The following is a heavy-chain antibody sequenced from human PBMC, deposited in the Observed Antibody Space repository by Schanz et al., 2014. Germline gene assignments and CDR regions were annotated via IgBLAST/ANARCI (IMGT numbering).Heavy chain of an antibody. D-gene: IGHD2-15*01. V-gene: IGHV3-23*04. Sequence: EQLVESGGGLVQPGGSLRLSCAASGFTFNSYAMSWVRQAPGKGLEWVSGISGSGGSTYYADSVKGRFTISRDNSENTLYLQMNSLSADDTAVFYCAKGMGYCSGGTCYDYYYYGMDVWGQGTTVTVSS. CDR3: AKGMGYCSGGTCYDYYYYGMDV. CDR1: GFTFNSYA. CDR2: ISGSGGST. J-gene: IGHJ6*02.